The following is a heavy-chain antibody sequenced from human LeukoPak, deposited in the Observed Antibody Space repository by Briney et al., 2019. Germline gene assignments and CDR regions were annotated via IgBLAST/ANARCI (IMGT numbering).Heavy chain of an antibody. Sequence: ASVKVSCTASGYTFTSFHMHWVRQAPGQGLEWMGVISPTGGSTTHAQKFQGRVTMTRDTSTSTVYMELSSLRSEDTAVYYCARDSLXSGWSHFDSWGQGTLVT. CDR2: ISPTGGST. V-gene: IGHV1-46*01. D-gene: IGHD6-19*01. CDR1: GYTFTSFH. J-gene: IGHJ4*02. CDR3: ARDSLXSGWSHFDS.